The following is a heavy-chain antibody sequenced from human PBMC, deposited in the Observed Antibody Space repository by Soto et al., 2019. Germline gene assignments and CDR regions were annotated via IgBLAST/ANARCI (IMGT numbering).Heavy chain of an antibody. CDR2: ISTYNGNT. V-gene: IGHV1-18*01. CDR1: GYTFTKYG. CDR3: ARGYCSSISCYGAWNLFDP. D-gene: IGHD2-2*01. Sequence: ASVKVSCKASGYTFTKYGFSWVRQAPGQGLEWMGWISTYNGNTNYAQKFQGRVTMTTDTSATTAYMELRSLRSDDTAVYYCARGYCSSISCYGAWNLFDPWGQGTLVTVSS. J-gene: IGHJ5*02.